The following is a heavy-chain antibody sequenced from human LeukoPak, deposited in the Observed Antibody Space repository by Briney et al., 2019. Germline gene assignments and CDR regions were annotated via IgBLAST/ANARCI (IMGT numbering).Heavy chain of an antibody. J-gene: IGHJ4*02. Sequence: ASVKVSCKASGYTFTGYYMHWVRQAPGQGLEWMGWMNPNSGNTGYAQKFQGRVTMTRNTSISTAYMELSRLRSDDTAVYYCARGSSSWYHWGQGTLVTVSS. CDR2: MNPNSGNT. CDR3: ARGSSSWYH. CDR1: GYTFTGYY. V-gene: IGHV1-8*02. D-gene: IGHD6-13*01.